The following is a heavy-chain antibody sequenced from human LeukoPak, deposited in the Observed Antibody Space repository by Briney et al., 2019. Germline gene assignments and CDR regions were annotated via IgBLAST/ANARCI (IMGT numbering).Heavy chain of an antibody. CDR3: ARVRCSGGSCPYYYYYYYIDV. CDR1: GGSISSSSYY. Sequence: NPSETLSLTCTVSGGSISSSSYYWAWMRQPPGKELEWIGSIHYSGSTYYNPSLQSRVTISIDTSKNQFSLKLRFVTAADTALYYCARVRCSGGSCPYYYYYYYIDVWGKGTTVTVPS. D-gene: IGHD2-15*01. CDR2: IHYSGST. J-gene: IGHJ6*03. V-gene: IGHV4-39*07.